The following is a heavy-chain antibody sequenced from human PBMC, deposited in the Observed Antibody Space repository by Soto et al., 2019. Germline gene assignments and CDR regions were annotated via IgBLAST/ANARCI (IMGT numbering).Heavy chain of an antibody. D-gene: IGHD6-13*01. CDR3: ARGSSPVDFDS. CDR2: INSYNGKT. CDR1: GYTFPNYG. V-gene: IGHV1-18*01. J-gene: IGHJ4*02. Sequence: QVHLVQSGAEVKKPGASVKVSCKTSGYTFPNYGINSVRQAPGQGLEWMGWINSYNGKTNYAQRLQGRVTMTTDTSTTTAYMELRSLRSDDTAVYYCARGSSPVDFDSWGQGTRVTVS.